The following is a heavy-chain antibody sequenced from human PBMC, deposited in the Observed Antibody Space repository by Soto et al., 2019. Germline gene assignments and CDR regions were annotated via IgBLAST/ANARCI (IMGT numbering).Heavy chain of an antibody. CDR1: GYTFTSYG. CDR2: ISAYNGNT. D-gene: IGHD3-22*01. Sequence: ASVKVSCKASGYTFTSYGISWVRQAPGQGLEWMGWISAYNGNTNYAQKLQGRVTMTTDTSTSTAYMELRSLRSDDTAVYYCARDTYYYDSSAYYGMDVWGQGTTVTSP. J-gene: IGHJ6*02. V-gene: IGHV1-18*04. CDR3: ARDTYYYDSSAYYGMDV.